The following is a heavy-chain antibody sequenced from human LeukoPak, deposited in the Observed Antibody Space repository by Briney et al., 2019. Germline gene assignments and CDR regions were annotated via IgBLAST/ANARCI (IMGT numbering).Heavy chain of an antibody. J-gene: IGHJ4*02. CDR3: ARVTGYTIEDYFDY. V-gene: IGHV4-59*10. D-gene: IGHD3-9*01. CDR1: GGSFSGYY. Sequence: SETLSLTCAVYGGSFSGYYWSWIRQPPGKGLEWIGRIYTSGSTNYNPSLKSRVTISVKTSKNQFSLKLRSVTAADTAVYYCARVTGYTIEDYFDYWGQGTLVTVSS. CDR2: IYTSGST.